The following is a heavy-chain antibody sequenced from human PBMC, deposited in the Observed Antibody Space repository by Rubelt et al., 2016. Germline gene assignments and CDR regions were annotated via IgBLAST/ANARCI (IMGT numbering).Heavy chain of an antibody. D-gene: IGHD2-15*01. J-gene: IGHJ3*02. V-gene: IGHV1-18*01. Sequence: TNYAQKLQGRVTMTTDTSTSTAYMELRSLRSDDTAVYYCARDVVVVVAARKAFDIWGQGTMVTVSS. CDR2: T. CDR3: ARDVVVVVAARKAFDI.